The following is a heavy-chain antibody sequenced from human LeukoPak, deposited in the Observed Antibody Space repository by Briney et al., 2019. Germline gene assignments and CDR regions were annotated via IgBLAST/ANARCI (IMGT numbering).Heavy chain of an antibody. CDR1: GFTFSSYD. D-gene: IGHD4-17*01. J-gene: IGHJ3*02. V-gene: IGHV3-13*01. Sequence: GGSLRLSCAASGFTFSSYDMHWVRQATGKGLEWVSAIGTAGDTYYPGSVKGRFTISRDNSKNTLYLQMNSLRAEDTAVYYCARALQYGDYKAFDIWGQGTMVTVSS. CDR3: ARALQYGDYKAFDI. CDR2: IGTAGDT.